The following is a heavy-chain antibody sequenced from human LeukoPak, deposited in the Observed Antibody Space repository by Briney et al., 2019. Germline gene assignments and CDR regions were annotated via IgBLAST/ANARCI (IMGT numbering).Heavy chain of an antibody. CDR3: ARERAYFDFWSGPAY. CDR1: EVNFRHYA. D-gene: IGHD3-3*01. Sequence: GGSLRLSCAVSEVNFRHYAIHWVRQAPGKGLEWVAVISYDGTTKHYADSVKGRLTLSRDSSKNTVFLQMNSLGLEDTAVYYCARERAYFDFWSGPAYWGQGTLVTVSS. V-gene: IGHV3-30-3*01. J-gene: IGHJ4*02. CDR2: ISYDGTTK.